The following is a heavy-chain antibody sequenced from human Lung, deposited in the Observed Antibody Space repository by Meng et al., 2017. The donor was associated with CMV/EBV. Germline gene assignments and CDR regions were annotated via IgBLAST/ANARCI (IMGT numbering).Heavy chain of an antibody. Sequence: SLKISCAASGFVFDDYAMHWVRQAPGKGLEWVAVISYDGSNKYYADSVKGRFTISRDNSKNTLYLQMNSLRAEDTAVYYCARAPLSSRYYDFWSGCGGYYYYGMDVWGQGXTVTVSS. D-gene: IGHD3-3*01. V-gene: IGHV3-30-3*01. CDR3: ARAPLSSRYYDFWSGCGGYYYYGMDV. CDR2: ISYDGSNK. J-gene: IGHJ6*02. CDR1: GFVFDDYA.